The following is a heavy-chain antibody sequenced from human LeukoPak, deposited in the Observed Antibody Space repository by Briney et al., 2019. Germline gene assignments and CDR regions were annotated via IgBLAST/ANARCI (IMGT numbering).Heavy chain of an antibody. CDR1: GGSFSGYY. D-gene: IGHD3-22*01. CDR3: ARVGDSRVYYFDY. V-gene: IGHV4-34*01. CDR2: INHSGST. J-gene: IGHJ4*02. Sequence: LETLSLTCAVYGGSFSGYYWSWIRQPPGKGLEWIGEINHSGSTNYNPSLKSRVTISVDTSKNQFSLKLSSVTAADTAVYYCARVGDSRVYYFDYWGQGTLVTVSS.